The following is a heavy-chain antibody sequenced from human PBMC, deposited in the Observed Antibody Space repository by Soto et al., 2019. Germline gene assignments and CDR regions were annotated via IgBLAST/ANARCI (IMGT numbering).Heavy chain of an antibody. CDR1: GDPISRYH. Sequence: QVQLQESGPGLVKPSETLSLSCTVSGDPISRYHWSWIRQTPGKGLEWIGYVHNSGSTSYNPSLKSRVTISIDTSRMQFSLRLRSVTAADTAVYYCTGDRNNRVWYKYWGQGTLVTVSS. D-gene: IGHD6-19*01. V-gene: IGHV4-59*01. CDR2: VHNSGST. J-gene: IGHJ4*02. CDR3: TGDRNNRVWYKY.